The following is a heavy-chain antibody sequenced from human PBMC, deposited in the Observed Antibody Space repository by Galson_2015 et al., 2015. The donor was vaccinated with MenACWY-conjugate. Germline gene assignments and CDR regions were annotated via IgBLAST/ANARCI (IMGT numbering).Heavy chain of an antibody. CDR2: IYHSGST. CDR3: ARLTGGYNWFDP. V-gene: IGHV4-4*02. J-gene: IGHJ5*02. CDR1: GGSISSSNW. Sequence: ETLSLTCAVSGGSISSSNWWRWVRQPPGKGLEWIGEIYHSGSTNYNPSLKSRVTISVDKSKNQFSLKLSSVTAADTAVYYCARLTGGYNWFDPWGQGTLVTVSS. D-gene: IGHD7-27*01.